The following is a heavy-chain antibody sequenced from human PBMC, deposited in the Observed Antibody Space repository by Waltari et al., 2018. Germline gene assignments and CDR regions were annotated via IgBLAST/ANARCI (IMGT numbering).Heavy chain of an antibody. CDR2: FYYSGST. CDR3: ARTARTMVSRRVISYVGY. D-gene: IGHD3-10*01. CDR1: GGSISSYS. V-gene: IGHV4-59*01. Sequence: QVQLQESGPGLVKPSVTLSLTCTVSGGSISSYSWSWIRPPPGKGLEWFGYFYYSGSTNDSHALESRVSKTVDTSKNQSTLMPSTVSAADTAVNYCARTARTMVSRRVISYVGYWGQGTLVTVSS. J-gene: IGHJ4*02.